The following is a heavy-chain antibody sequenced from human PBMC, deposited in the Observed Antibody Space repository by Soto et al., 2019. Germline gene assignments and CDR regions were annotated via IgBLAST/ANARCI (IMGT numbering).Heavy chain of an antibody. CDR1: GYAFTTYG. CDR3: ARGRYGEY. CDR2: ISAHNGNT. V-gene: IGHV1-18*01. Sequence: QVHLVQSGAEVKKPGASVKVSCKGSGYAFTTYGITWVRQAPGQGLEWMGWISAHNGNTNYAQKLQGRVTVTRDTSPSTAYMEMRSLRSDGTAVYYCARGRYGEYWGQGALVTVSS. J-gene: IGHJ4*02. D-gene: IGHD3-10*01.